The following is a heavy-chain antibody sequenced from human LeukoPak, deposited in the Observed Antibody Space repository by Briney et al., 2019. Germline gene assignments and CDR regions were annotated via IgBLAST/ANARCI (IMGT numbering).Heavy chain of an antibody. V-gene: IGHV3-21*01. CDR2: ISVRSNYR. Sequence: PGGSLRLSCAASGYTFSDFRVNWVRQAPGKGLEWVSSISVRSNYRYYADSVRGRFTISRDDARDSLFLQMNSLRAEDTAVYYCVRDYDWGFDYWGQGTLVTVSS. D-gene: IGHD3-10*01. J-gene: IGHJ4*02. CDR3: VRDYDWGFDY. CDR1: GYTFSDFR.